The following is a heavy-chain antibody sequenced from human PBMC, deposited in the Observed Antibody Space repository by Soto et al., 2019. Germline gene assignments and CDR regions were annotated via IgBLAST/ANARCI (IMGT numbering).Heavy chain of an antibody. CDR2: MSSSGNTI. J-gene: IGHJ6*02. D-gene: IGHD3-16*01. Sequence: QVQLVQSGGGLVEPGGSLRLSCAASGFPFSDYYMSWIRQAPGKGLEWISYMSSSGNTIHYAASVKGRFTISRDTAKNSLYLQMNSLSAEDTAVYYCARDGGPYFYYNGMDVWGQGTTVTVSS. CDR1: GFPFSDYY. CDR3: ARDGGPYFYYNGMDV. V-gene: IGHV3-11*01.